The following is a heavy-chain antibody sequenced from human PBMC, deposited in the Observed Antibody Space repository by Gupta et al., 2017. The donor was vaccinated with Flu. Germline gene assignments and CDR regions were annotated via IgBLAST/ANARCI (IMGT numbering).Heavy chain of an antibody. CDR2: ISSSSSYI. CDR1: GFTFSSYS. D-gene: IGHD3-22*01. CDR3: ARDLYDSSGSLDY. V-gene: IGHV3-21*01. J-gene: IGHJ4*02. Sequence: EVQLVESGGGLVKPGGSLRLSCAASGFTFSSYSMNWVRQAPGTGLEWVSSISSSSSYIYYADSVKGRFTISRDNAKNSLYLQMNSLRAEDTAVYYCARDLYDSSGSLDYWGQGSLVTVSS.